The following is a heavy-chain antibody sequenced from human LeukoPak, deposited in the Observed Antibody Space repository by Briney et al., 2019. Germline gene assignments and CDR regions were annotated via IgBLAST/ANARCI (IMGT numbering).Heavy chain of an antibody. CDR1: GFDVSRNY. J-gene: IGHJ4*02. V-gene: IGHV3-53*01. CDR2: IYSGGDT. D-gene: IGHD6-13*01. Sequence: GGSLRLSCAASGFDVSRNYMNWVRQAPGKGLEWVSAIYSGGDTYYADSVKGRFTISRDNSKNTLYLQMNSLRAEDTAVYYCAKSPVGGYSSSCYDYWGQGTLVTVSS. CDR3: AKSPVGGYSSSCYDY.